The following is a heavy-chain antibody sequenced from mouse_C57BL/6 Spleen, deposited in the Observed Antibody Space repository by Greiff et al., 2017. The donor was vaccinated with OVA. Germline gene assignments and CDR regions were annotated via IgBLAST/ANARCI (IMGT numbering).Heavy chain of an antibody. Sequence: VQLQQSGAELVKPGASVKISCKASGYAFSSYWMNWVKQRPGKGLEWIGQIYPGDGDTNYNGKFKGKATLTADKSSSTAYRQLSSLTSEDSAVYFCARGRGYYGSSYTSFAYWGQGTLVTVSA. CDR2: IYPGDGDT. V-gene: IGHV1-80*01. J-gene: IGHJ3*01. CDR3: ARGRGYYGSSYTSFAY. D-gene: IGHD1-1*01. CDR1: GYAFSSYW.